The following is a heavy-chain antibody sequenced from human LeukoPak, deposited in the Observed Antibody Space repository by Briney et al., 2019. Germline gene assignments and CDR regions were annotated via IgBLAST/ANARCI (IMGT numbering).Heavy chain of an antibody. V-gene: IGHV4-4*09. J-gene: IGHJ3*02. D-gene: IGHD3-3*01. CDR1: GASIRSSY. Sequence: KPSETLSLTCTVSGASIRSSYWSWIRQPPGKGLEWIGYIYIYTGGSTNYNPSLKSRVTISVDTSKNQFSLKLSSVTAADTAVYYCARLFPNDFWSGYYQDKNAFDIWGQGTMVTVSS. CDR3: ARLFPNDFWSGYYQDKNAFDI. CDR2: IYIYTGGST.